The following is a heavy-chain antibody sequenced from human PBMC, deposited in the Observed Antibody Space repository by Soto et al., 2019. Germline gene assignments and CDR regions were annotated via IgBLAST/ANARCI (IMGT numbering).Heavy chain of an antibody. CDR1: GFTFTGYW. V-gene: IGHV3-7*01. Sequence: GGSLRLSCAASGFTFTGYWMSWVRQAPGKGLEWVANIKQDGSEKYYVDSVKGRFTISRDNAKNSLYLQMNSLRAEDTAVYYCARDPPSFDYWGQGTLVTVSS. CDR2: IKQDGSEK. CDR3: ARDPPSFDY. J-gene: IGHJ4*02.